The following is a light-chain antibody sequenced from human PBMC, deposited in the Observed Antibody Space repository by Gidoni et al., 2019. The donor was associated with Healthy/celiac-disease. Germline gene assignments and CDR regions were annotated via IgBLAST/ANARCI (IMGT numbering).Light chain of an antibody. J-gene: IGKJ1*01. Sequence: AIQMTQSPSSLSASVGDRVTSTCRASQVIRNDLGWYQQKPGKAPKLLIYAASSSQSGVPSRFSGSGSCTYFTLTISSLQPEDFATYYCLQDYNYPPAFGQGTKVEIK. CDR2: AAS. CDR1: QVIRND. V-gene: IGKV1-6*01. CDR3: LQDYNYPPA.